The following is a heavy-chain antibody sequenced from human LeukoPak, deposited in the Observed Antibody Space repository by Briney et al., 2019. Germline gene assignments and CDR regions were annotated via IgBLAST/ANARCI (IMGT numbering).Heavy chain of an antibody. CDR3: ARILRYFDWLPSSGYYMDV. V-gene: IGHV1-8*02. Sequence: ASVKVSCKVSGGTFSNNVINWIRQAPGQGLEWMGWMNPNSGNTGYAQKFQGRVTMTRNTSISTAYMELSSLRSEDTAVYYCARILRYFDWLPSSGYYMDVWGKGTTVTISS. CDR2: MNPNSGNT. CDR1: GGTFSNNV. D-gene: IGHD3-9*01. J-gene: IGHJ6*03.